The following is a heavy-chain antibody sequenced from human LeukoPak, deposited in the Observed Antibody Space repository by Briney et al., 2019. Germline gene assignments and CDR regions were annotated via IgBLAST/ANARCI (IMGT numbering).Heavy chain of an antibody. J-gene: IGHJ4*02. Sequence: KVSGPTLVNPTQTLTLTCTFSGFSLSTSGVGVGWIRQPPGKALEWLALIYWNDDERYSPSLKSRFTITKDTSKNQVVLTMTNMDPFGPGPFFCAPLRRGGNSPVLDYCGQGILVTVSS. D-gene: IGHD4-23*01. CDR3: APLRRGGNSPVLDY. V-gene: IGHV2-5*01. CDR1: GFSLSTSGVG. CDR2: IYWNDDE.